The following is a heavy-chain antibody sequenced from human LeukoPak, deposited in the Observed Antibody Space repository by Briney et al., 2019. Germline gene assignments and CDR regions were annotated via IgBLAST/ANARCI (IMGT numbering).Heavy chain of an antibody. CDR1: GGSFSGYY. Sequence: SETLSLTCAVYGGSFSGYYWSWIRQPPGKGLEWIGEINHSGSTNYNPSLKSRVTISVDTSKNQFSLKLISVTAADTAVYYCARVASPLYYYYMDVWGKGTTVTVSS. V-gene: IGHV4-34*01. CDR3: ARVASPLYYYYMDV. CDR2: INHSGST. J-gene: IGHJ6*03.